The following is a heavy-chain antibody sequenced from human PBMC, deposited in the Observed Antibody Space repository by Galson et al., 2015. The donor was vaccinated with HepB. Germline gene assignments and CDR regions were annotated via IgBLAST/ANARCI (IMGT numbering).Heavy chain of an antibody. V-gene: IGHV6-1*01. CDR3: ARGRNGGLDG. Sequence: CAISGDSVFTNGVAWNWIRQSPSRGLEWLGRTYYRSTWRHDYAVSVESRITINLDTSVNHFSLQLNSVTPEDTAMCYCARGRNGGLDGWGQGTLVTVSS. D-gene: IGHD3-16*01. CDR2: TYYRSTWRH. CDR1: GDSVFTNGVA. J-gene: IGHJ5*02.